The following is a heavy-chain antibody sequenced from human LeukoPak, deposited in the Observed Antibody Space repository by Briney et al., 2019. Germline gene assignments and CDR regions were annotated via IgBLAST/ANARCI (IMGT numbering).Heavy chain of an antibody. CDR1: GFTVSSNY. D-gene: IGHD6-6*01. CDR2: IYSGGST. Sequence: GALRLSCAASGFTVSSNYMSWVRQAPGKGLEWVSVIYSGGSTYYADSVKGRFTISRDNSKNTLYLQMNSLRAEDTAVYYCARMDSSSSRLGYFDYWGQGTLVTVSS. CDR3: ARMDSSSSRLGYFDY. V-gene: IGHV3-53*01. J-gene: IGHJ4*02.